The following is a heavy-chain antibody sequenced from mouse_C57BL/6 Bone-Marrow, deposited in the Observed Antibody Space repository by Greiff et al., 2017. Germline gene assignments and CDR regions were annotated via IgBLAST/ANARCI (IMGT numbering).Heavy chain of an antibody. D-gene: IGHD2-5*01. CDR1: GYSITSGYY. J-gene: IGHJ1*03. Sequence: VQLKESGPGLVKPSQSLSLTCSVTGYSITSGYYWNWMRQFPGNKLEWMGYISYDGSNNYNPSLKNRISITRDTSKNQFFLKLNSVTTEDTATYYCARGGSNYWYFDVWGTGTTVTVSS. CDR2: ISYDGSN. CDR3: ARGGSNYWYFDV. V-gene: IGHV3-6*01.